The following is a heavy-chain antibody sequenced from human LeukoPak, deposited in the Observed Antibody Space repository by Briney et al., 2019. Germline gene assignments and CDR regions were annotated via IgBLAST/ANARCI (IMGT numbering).Heavy chain of an antibody. V-gene: IGHV1-18*01. D-gene: IGHD6-19*01. CDR3: ARGNGYSSGWYFTLLGYFDY. CDR2: ISAYNGNT. Sequence: GASVKVSCKASGYTFTSYGISRVRQAPGQGLEWMGWISAYNGNTNYAQKLQGRVTMTTDTSTSTAYMELRSLRSDDTAVYYCARGNGYSSGWYFTLLGYFDYWGQGTLVTVSS. CDR1: GYTFTSYG. J-gene: IGHJ4*02.